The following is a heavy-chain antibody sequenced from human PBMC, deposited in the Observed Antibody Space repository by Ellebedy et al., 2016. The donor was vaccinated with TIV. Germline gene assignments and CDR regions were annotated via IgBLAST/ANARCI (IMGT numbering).Heavy chain of an antibody. CDR1: GGSINSYY. Sequence: MPSETLSLTCSVSGGSINSYYWTWIRQLPGQGLEWIGDIHHSGNSHIHPSLKSRVTLSLDTSKNQFSLDLNSVTAADTATYYCARDLGRYVMDVWGQGTTVTVSS. CDR2: IHHSGNS. J-gene: IGHJ6*02. CDR3: ARDLGRYVMDV. V-gene: IGHV4-59*01. D-gene: IGHD3-16*01.